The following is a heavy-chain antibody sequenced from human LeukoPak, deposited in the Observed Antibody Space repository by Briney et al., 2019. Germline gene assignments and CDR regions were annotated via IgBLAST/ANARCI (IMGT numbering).Heavy chain of an antibody. CDR2: TYYRSKWYN. Sequence: SQTLSLTCAISGDSVSSNSAAWNWIRQSPSRGLECLGRTYYRSKWYNDYAVSVKSRITINPDTSKNQFSLQLNSVTPEDTAVYYCARGAYSRYRNYYYMDVWGKGTTVTVSS. CDR3: ARGAYSRYRNYYYMDV. J-gene: IGHJ6*03. V-gene: IGHV6-1*01. D-gene: IGHD6-13*01. CDR1: GDSVSSNSAA.